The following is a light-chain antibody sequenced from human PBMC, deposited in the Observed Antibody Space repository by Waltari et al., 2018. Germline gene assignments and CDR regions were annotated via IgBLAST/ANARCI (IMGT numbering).Light chain of an antibody. J-gene: IGLJ3*02. V-gene: IGLV2-18*02. CDR1: SHDVGGYNL. Sequence: QSALTQPASVSGSPGQSITISCTGTSHDVGGYNLVSWHPQPPNTVPKLMIYEVTHRPSGVPDSFSGSKAGNTASLTISGLQAEDEADYYCSSFTSSNTWVFGGGTKLTVL. CDR3: SSFTSSNTWV. CDR2: EVT.